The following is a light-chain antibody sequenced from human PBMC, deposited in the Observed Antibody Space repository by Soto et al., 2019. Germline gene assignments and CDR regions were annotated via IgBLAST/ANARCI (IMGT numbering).Light chain of an antibody. J-gene: IGLJ2*01. CDR1: SPDVGGYNY. CDR3: SSDKTDTTLV. CDR2: EVS. Sequence: QSALTQPASVSGSPGQSIAISCTGTSPDVGGYNYVSWYQQHPGKARKLLIYEVSRRPSGVSDRFSCDKSGITASLTISGLQAEDEADYYCSSDKTDTTLVFGGGTKLTVL. V-gene: IGLV2-14*01.